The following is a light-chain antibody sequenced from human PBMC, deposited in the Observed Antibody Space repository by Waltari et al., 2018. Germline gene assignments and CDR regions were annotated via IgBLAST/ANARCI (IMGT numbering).Light chain of an antibody. J-gene: IGLJ3*02. CDR3: SAWDGRLDVRV. V-gene: IGLV1-44*01. CDR2: NSN. CDR1: SSHIRDNA. Sequence: QAVLTQPPSASGTPGPRVTTLGSGASSHIRDNAVSWYPQIPGTAPKVLIYNSNQRPSGVPDRFSASKSGTSASLAISGLQSEDEADYYCSAWDGRLDVRVFGGGTKLTVL.